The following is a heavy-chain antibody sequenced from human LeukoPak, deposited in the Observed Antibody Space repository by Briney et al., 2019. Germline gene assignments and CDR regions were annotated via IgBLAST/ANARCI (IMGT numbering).Heavy chain of an antibody. V-gene: IGHV3-33*01. J-gene: IGHJ4*02. Sequence: GGSLRLSCAASGFTFSSYGMHWVRQAPGKGLEWVAVIWYDGSNKYYADSVKGRFTISRDNSKNTLYPQMNSLRAEDTAVYYCARNYGDYVWCFDYWGQGTLVTVSS. D-gene: IGHD4-17*01. CDR1: GFTFSSYG. CDR3: ARNYGDYVWCFDY. CDR2: IWYDGSNK.